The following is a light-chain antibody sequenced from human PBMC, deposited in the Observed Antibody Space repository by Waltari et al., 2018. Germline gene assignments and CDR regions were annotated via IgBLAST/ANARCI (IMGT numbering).Light chain of an antibody. CDR3: QHRSDWPWT. CDR2: DAS. CDR1: QSISSH. J-gene: IGKJ1*01. Sequence: EIVLTQSPATLSLSPGERATLSCRASQSISSHLAWYQQKPGQAPRLLVFDASNRATGIPARFSGAGSGTDFTRSITTLGPEDFAVYYCQHRSDWPWTFGQGTKVEFK. V-gene: IGKV3-11*01.